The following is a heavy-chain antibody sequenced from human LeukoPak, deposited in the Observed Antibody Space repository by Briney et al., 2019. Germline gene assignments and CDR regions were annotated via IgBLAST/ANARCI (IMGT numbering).Heavy chain of an antibody. Sequence: PGGSLRLSCAASGFTFSSYGMHWVRQAPGKGLEWVAVIWYDGSNKYYADSVKGRFTISRDNSKNTLYLQMNSLRAEDTAVYYCARDSRRCSGGSCYPGYYYYGMDVWGQGTTVTVPS. J-gene: IGHJ6*02. CDR2: IWYDGSNK. CDR3: ARDSRRCSGGSCYPGYYYYGMDV. V-gene: IGHV3-33*01. D-gene: IGHD2-15*01. CDR1: GFTFSSYG.